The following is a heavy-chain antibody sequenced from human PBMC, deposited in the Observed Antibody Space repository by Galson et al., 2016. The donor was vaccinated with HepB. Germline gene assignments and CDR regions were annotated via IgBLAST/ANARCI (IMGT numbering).Heavy chain of an antibody. Sequence: ETLSLTCTVSGGSISSYYWSWIRQPPGKGLEWIGYIYDTGSTIYIPSLKSRVTISVDTSKNQFSLNLRSVTAADTAVYYCARDKGVAAAGRGNFDYWGQGTLVTVSS. D-gene: IGHD6-25*01. CDR2: IYDTGST. CDR1: GGSISSYY. J-gene: IGHJ4*02. CDR3: ARDKGVAAAGRGNFDY. V-gene: IGHV4-59*01.